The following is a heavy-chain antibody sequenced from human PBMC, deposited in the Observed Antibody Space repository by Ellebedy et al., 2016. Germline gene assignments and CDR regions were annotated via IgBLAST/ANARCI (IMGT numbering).Heavy chain of an antibody. CDR1: GFTFSSYA. CDR2: ISGSGGST. Sequence: GESLKISCAASGFTFSSYAMSWVRQAPGKGLEWVSAISGSGGSTYYADSVKGRFTISRDNSKNTLYLQMNSLRAEDTAVYYCAKDHRGDYYYYMDVWGKGTTVTVSS. CDR3: AKDHRGDYYYYMDV. V-gene: IGHV3-23*01. J-gene: IGHJ6*03. D-gene: IGHD3-10*01.